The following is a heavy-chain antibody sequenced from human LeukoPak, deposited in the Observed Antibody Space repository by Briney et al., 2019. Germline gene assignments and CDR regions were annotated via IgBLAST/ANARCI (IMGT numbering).Heavy chain of an antibody. V-gene: IGHV1-2*06. CDR1: GYTFTGYY. J-gene: IGHJ4*02. Sequence: ASVKVSCKASGYTFTGYYMHWVRQAPGQGLEWMGRINPNSGGTNYAQKFQGRATMTRDTSISTAYMELSRLRSDDTAVYYCARSSTYYYDSSGYYTIDYWGQGTLATVSS. D-gene: IGHD3-22*01. CDR3: ARSSTYYYDSSGYYTIDY. CDR2: INPNSGGT.